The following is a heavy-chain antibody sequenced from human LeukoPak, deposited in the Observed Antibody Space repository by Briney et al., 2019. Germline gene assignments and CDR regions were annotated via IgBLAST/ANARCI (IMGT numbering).Heavy chain of an antibody. V-gene: IGHV4-59*08. Sequence: SETLSLTCSVSGGSMNSYYWSWIRQSPGKGLEWIGYIYYSGSANYNPSLKSRVTISVDTSKNQFSLKLSSVTAADTAVYYCARHVWLQPFDYWGQGTLVTVSS. J-gene: IGHJ4*02. CDR1: GGSMNSYY. D-gene: IGHD3-9*01. CDR2: IYYSGSA. CDR3: ARHVWLQPFDY.